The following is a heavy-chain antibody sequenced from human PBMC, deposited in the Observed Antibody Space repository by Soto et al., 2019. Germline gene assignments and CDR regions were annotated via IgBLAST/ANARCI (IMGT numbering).Heavy chain of an antibody. D-gene: IGHD3-22*01. CDR1: GFTFSSYS. CDR2: ISSSSSYI. Sequence: PGGSLRLSCAASGFTFSSYSMNWVRQAPGKGLEWVSSISSSSSYIYYADSVKGRFTISRDNAKNSLYLQMNSLRAEDTAVYYCAIDYYDSSGYYYEAADYWGQGTLVTVSS. V-gene: IGHV3-21*01. J-gene: IGHJ4*02. CDR3: AIDYYDSSGYYYEAADY.